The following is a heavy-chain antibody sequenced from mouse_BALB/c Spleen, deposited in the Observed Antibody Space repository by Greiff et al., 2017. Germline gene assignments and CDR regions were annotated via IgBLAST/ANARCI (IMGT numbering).Heavy chain of an antibody. V-gene: IGHV5-12-1*01. CDR3: ARHDLTTATWFAY. J-gene: IGHJ3*01. Sequence: EVQVVESGGGLVKPGGSLKLSCAASGFAFSSYDMSWVRQTPEKRLEWVAYISSGGGSTYYPDTVKGRFTISRDNAKNTLYLQMSSLKSEDTAMYYCARHDLTTATWFAYWGQGTLVTVSA. D-gene: IGHD1-2*01. CDR2: ISSGGGST. CDR1: GFAFSSYD.